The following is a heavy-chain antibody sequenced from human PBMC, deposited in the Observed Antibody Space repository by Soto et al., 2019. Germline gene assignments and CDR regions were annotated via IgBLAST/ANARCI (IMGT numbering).Heavy chain of an antibody. CDR3: ARATGYSSAYLGY. V-gene: IGHV1-2*02. D-gene: IGHD6-19*01. J-gene: IGHJ4*02. CDR1: GYTFICYY. CDR2: INPNSGGT. Sequence: XSVKVSCKASGYTFICYYMHWVRQAPGQGLEWMGWINPNSGGTNYAQKFQGRVTMTRDTSISTAYMELSRLRSDDTAVYYCARATGYSSAYLGYWGQGTLVTVSS.